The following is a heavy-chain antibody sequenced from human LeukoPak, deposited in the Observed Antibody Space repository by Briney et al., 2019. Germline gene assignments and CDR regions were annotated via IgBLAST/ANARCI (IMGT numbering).Heavy chain of an antibody. CDR2: IYYSGST. D-gene: IGHD4-17*01. CDR3: ARVYGDYPNWFDP. J-gene: IGHJ5*02. Sequence: SETLSLTCAVYGGSISSYYWSWIRQPPGKGLEWIGYIYYSGSTNYNPSLKSRVTISVDTSKNQFSLKLSSVTAADTAVYYCARVYGDYPNWFDPWGQGTLVTVSS. V-gene: IGHV4-59*01. CDR1: GGSISSYY.